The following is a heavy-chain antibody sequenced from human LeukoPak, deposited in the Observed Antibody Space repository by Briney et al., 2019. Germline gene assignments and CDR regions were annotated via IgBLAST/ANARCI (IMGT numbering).Heavy chain of an antibody. D-gene: IGHD1-26*01. V-gene: IGHV1-2*02. Sequence: ASVKVSCKASGYTSTGYYMHWVRQAPGQGLEWMGWINPNSGGTNYAQRFQGRVTMTRDTSISTAYMELSRLRSDDTAVYYCATLSGNSWEYYFDYWGQGTLVTVSS. CDR3: ATLSGNSWEYYFDY. J-gene: IGHJ4*02. CDR2: INPNSGGT. CDR1: GYTSTGYY.